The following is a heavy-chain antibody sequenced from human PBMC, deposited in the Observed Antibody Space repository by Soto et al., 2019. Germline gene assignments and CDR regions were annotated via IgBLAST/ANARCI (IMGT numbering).Heavy chain of an antibody. CDR1: GGTFSSYA. CDR2: IIPIFGTA. Sequence: QVQLVQSGAEVKKPGSSVKVSCKASGGTFSSYAISWVRQAPGQGLEWMGGIIPIFGTANYAQKFQGRVTITADESTGTAYMELSSLRSEDTAVYYCARDLSIFGVVRYYYYGMDVWGQGTTVTVSS. D-gene: IGHD3-3*01. V-gene: IGHV1-69*01. CDR3: ARDLSIFGVVRYYYYGMDV. J-gene: IGHJ6*02.